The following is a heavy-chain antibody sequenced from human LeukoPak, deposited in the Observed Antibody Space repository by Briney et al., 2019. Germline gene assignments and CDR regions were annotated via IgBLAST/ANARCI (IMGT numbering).Heavy chain of an antibody. J-gene: IGHJ4*02. Sequence: PGGSLRLSCAASGFTFSSYAMSWVRQAPGKGLEWVSAISGSGGSTYYADSVKGRFTTSRDNSKNTLYLQTNSLRAEDTAVYYCAKIPDRKTTADYWGQGTLVTVSS. D-gene: IGHD4-11*01. CDR3: AKIPDRKTTADY. CDR2: ISGSGGST. CDR1: GFTFSSYA. V-gene: IGHV3-23*01.